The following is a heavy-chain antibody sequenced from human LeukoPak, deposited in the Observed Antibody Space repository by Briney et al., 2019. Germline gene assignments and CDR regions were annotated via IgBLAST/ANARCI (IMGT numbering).Heavy chain of an antibody. CDR1: GFTFRSYA. J-gene: IGHJ3*02. D-gene: IGHD2/OR15-2a*01. CDR2: ISGSGGST. V-gene: IGHV3-23*01. Sequence: GGSLRLSCAASGFTFRSYAMSWVRQAPGKGLEWVSGISGSGGSTYYADSVKGRFTISRDNSKNTVHLQMNNLRAEDTAMYFCARRLYIVRGAFDIWGQGTMVTVSS. CDR3: ARRLYIVRGAFDI.